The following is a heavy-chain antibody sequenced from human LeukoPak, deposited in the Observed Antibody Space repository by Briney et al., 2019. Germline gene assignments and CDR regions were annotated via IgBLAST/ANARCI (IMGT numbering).Heavy chain of an antibody. CDR1: GGSISSYY. V-gene: IGHV4-59*01. CDR3: ARDRGSSSWYDYYYMDV. CDR2: IYYSGST. D-gene: IGHD6-13*01. J-gene: IGHJ6*03. Sequence: SETLSLTCTVSGGSISSYYWSWIRQPPGKGLEWIGYIYYSGSTNYNPSLKSRVTISVDTSKNQFSLKLSSVTAADTAVYYCARDRGSSSWYDYYYMDVWGKGTTVTVSS.